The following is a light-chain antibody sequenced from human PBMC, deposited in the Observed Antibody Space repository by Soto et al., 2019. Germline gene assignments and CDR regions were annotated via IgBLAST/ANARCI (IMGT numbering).Light chain of an antibody. CDR3: QHYRSSWT. V-gene: IGKV3-20*01. Sequence: EMVWTQSPGTLSLSPGERATLSCRASQSVSSSFLAWYQQKPGQPPILLIYGTSSRATGIPERFSGSESGTEFTLTISRLEPEDFAVYYCQHYRSSWTFGRGTKGEVK. CDR2: GTS. CDR1: QSVSSSF. J-gene: IGKJ1*01.